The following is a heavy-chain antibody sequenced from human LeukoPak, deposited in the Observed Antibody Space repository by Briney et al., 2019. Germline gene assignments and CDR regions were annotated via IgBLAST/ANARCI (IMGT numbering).Heavy chain of an antibody. V-gene: IGHV3-30*15. Sequence: PGGSLRLSCAASGFTFNNYAMHWVRQAPGNGLEWVAFISYDGSNKYYADSVKGRFTISRDNSKNTLHVEMRSLRAEDTAVYYCARDLGPTYYILDYWGQGILVTDSS. CDR1: GFTFNNYA. J-gene: IGHJ4*02. D-gene: IGHD3-22*01. CDR3: ARDLGPTYYILDY. CDR2: ISYDGSNK.